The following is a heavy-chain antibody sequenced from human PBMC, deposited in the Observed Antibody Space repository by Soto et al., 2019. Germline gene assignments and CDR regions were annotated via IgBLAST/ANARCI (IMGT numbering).Heavy chain of an antibody. CDR2: IYHSGST. CDR1: GCSISSGGYS. Sequence: PXETLSLTCSVSGCSISSGGYSWSWIRQPPGKGLEWIGYIYHSGSTYYNPSLKSRVTISVDRSKNQFSLKLSSVTAADTAVYYCARGAANYDSSGYYLDYWGQGTLVTVSS. D-gene: IGHD3-22*01. V-gene: IGHV4-30-2*01. CDR3: ARGAANYDSSGYYLDY. J-gene: IGHJ4*02.